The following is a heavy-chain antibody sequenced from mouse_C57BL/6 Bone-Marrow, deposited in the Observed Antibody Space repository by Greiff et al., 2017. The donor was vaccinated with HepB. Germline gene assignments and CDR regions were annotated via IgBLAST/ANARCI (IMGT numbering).Heavy chain of an antibody. CDR1: GFSFNTYA. J-gene: IGHJ2*01. V-gene: IGHV10-1*01. CDR2: IRSKSNNYAT. D-gene: IGHD2-3*01. CDR3: VSIYDGYHY. Sequence: DVHLVESGGGLVQPKGSLKLSCAASGFSFNTYAMNWVRQAPGKGLEWVARIRSKSNNYATYYADSVKDRFTISRDDSESMLYLQMNNLKTEDTAMYYCVSIYDGYHYWGQGTTLTVSS.